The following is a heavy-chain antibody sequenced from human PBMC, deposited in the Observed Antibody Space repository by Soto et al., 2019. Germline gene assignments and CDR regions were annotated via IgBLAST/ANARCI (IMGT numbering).Heavy chain of an antibody. CDR2: INPNSGGT. V-gene: IGHV1-2*04. Sequence: ASVKVSCKASGYTFTGYYMHWVRQAPGQGLEWMGWINPNSGGTNYAQKFQGWVTMTRDTSISTAYLQWSSLKASDTAMYYCAALGLGPHYFDYWGQGTLVTVSS. D-gene: IGHD3-16*01. J-gene: IGHJ4*02. CDR1: GYTFTGYY. CDR3: AALGLGPHYFDY.